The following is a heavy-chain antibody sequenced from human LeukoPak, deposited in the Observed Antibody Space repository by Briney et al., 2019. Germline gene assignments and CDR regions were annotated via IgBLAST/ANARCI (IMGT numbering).Heavy chain of an antibody. J-gene: IGHJ4*02. CDR1: GGSISSSSYY. Sequence: AETLSLTCTVSGGSISSSSYYWGWIRQPPGKGLEWIGSIYYSGSTYYNPSLKSRVTISVDTSKNQFSLKLSSVTAADTAVYSWARHQDRGEGSPLGSGFFDYGAQGTLVTVSS. V-gene: IGHV4-39*01. D-gene: IGHD3-10*01. CDR2: IYYSGST. CDR3: ARHQDRGEGSPLGSGFFDY.